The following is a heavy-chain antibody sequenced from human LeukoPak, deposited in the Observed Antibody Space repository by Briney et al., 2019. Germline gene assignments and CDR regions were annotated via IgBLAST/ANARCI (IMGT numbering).Heavy chain of an antibody. J-gene: IGHJ4*02. CDR2: IGIDSGNT. D-gene: IGHD5-24*01. V-gene: IGHV3-48*01. CDR3: ARDYKYAFDN. CDR1: GFTFSDYS. Sequence: GGSLRLSCAASGFTFSDYSMNWFRQAPGKGLEWISYIGIDSGNTNYADSVKGRFTISGDKAKNSLYLQMNSLRVEDTAVYYCARDYKYAFDNWGQGTLVSVSS.